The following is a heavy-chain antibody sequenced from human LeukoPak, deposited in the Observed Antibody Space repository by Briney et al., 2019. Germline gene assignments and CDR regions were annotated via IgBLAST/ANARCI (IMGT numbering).Heavy chain of an antibody. D-gene: IGHD3-10*01. CDR3: ARVVRFGEYYMDV. Sequence: SETLSLTCTVSGGSISSYYWSWIRQPPGKGLEWIGYIYSGSTNYNPSLKSRVTISVDTSKNQFSLKLSSVTAADTAVYYCARVVRFGEYYMDVWGKGTTVTISS. J-gene: IGHJ6*03. V-gene: IGHV4-59*12. CDR1: GGSISSYY. CDR2: IYSGST.